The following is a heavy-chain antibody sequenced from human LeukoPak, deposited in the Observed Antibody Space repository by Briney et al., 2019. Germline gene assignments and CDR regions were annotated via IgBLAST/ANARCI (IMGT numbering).Heavy chain of an antibody. D-gene: IGHD3-10*01. CDR2: IYYSGST. CDR1: GGSISSSRYY. CDR3: VSRYGSGSYGFDY. J-gene: IGHJ4*02. Sequence: SETLSLTCTVSGGSISSSRYYWIWNRQPPGKGLEWIGYIYYSGSTNYNPSLKSRVTILVDTSKNQFSLKLSSVTAADTAVYYCVSRYGSGSYGFDYWGQGTLVTVSS. V-gene: IGHV4-61*01.